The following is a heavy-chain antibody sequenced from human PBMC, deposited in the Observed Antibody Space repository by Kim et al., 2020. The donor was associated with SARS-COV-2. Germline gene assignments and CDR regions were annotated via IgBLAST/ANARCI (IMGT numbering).Heavy chain of an antibody. CDR3: ARGADL. Sequence: DRGVEKYVDSVRSRFTIPRDSAKNSLYLQMNSLRVEDTAVYDCARGADLWGQGTLVTVSS. J-gene: IGHJ5*02. V-gene: IGHV3-7*01. CDR2: DRGVE.